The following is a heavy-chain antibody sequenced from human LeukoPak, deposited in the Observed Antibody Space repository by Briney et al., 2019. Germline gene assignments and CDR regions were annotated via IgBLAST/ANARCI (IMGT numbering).Heavy chain of an antibody. Sequence: KPGGSLRLSCAASGFTFSSYSMNWVRQAPGKGLEWVSSISSSSSYIYYADSVKGRFTTSRDNAKNSLYLQMNSLRAEDTAVYYCARENYYDSSGYSEYDYWGQGTLVTVSS. CDR3: ARENYYDSSGYSEYDY. D-gene: IGHD3-22*01. CDR1: GFTFSSYS. V-gene: IGHV3-21*01. J-gene: IGHJ4*02. CDR2: ISSSSSYI.